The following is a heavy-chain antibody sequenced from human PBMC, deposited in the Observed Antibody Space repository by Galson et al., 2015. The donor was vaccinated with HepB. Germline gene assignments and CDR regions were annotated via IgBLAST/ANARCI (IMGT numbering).Heavy chain of an antibody. Sequence: SLRLSCAASGFTFSSYAMHWVRQAPGKGLEWVAVISYDGKNKYYADSVKGRFTISRDNSKDTLYLQMNSLRAEDTAVYYCAKDLRDGYNEFDYWGQGTLVTVSS. V-gene: IGHV3-30*04. CDR2: ISYDGKNK. J-gene: IGHJ4*02. D-gene: IGHD5-24*01. CDR3: AKDLRDGYNEFDY. CDR1: GFTFSSYA.